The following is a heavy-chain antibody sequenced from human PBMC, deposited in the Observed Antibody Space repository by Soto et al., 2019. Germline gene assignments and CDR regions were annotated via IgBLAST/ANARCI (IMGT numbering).Heavy chain of an antibody. CDR3: ARYCSGGSGQKGVPDY. CDR1: GYTLITYG. Sequence: GGAVKVACKVSGYTLITYGIRWVRQAPGQGLGWMGGTNTDNGATNNAQNLQGRATITPDTSTKTAYMELRSLRSDDPAVYFCARYCSGGSGQKGVPDYWGQGTLVTVSS. J-gene: IGHJ4*02. D-gene: IGHD2-15*01. V-gene: IGHV1-18*04. CDR2: TNTDNGAT.